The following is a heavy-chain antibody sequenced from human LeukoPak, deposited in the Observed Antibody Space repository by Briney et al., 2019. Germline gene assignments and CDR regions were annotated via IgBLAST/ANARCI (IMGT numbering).Heavy chain of an antibody. CDR1: GFTFSGYA. CDR3: ARSASYSYYFDY. CDR2: ISSSGGTI. V-gene: IGHV3-48*02. Sequence: PGGSLRLSCAASGFTFSGYAMIWVRQAPGKELEWVSYISSSGGTIYYADSVKGRFTISRDNAENSLFLQMNSLRDEDTAVYYCARSASYSYYFDYWGQGTLVTVSS. J-gene: IGHJ4*02. D-gene: IGHD2-15*01.